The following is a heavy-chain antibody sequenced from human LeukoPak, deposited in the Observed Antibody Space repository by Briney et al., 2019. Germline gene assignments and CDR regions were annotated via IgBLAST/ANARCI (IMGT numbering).Heavy chain of an antibody. D-gene: IGHD2-2*01. J-gene: IGHJ5*02. Sequence: GGSLRLSCAASGFTFSNYAMNWVRQAPGKGLEWVSLISGSTGSTYYADSVKGRFSISRDNSKNTVYLQMNSLRAEDTAVYYCARAPSSGDCSSTSCYRDWFDPWGQGTLVTVSS. CDR3: ARAPSSGDCSSTSCYRDWFDP. CDR1: GFTFSNYA. V-gene: IGHV3-23*01. CDR2: ISGSTGST.